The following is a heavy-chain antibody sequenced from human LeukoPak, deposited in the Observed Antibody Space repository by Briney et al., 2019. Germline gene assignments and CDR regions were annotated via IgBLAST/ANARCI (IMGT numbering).Heavy chain of an antibody. Sequence: SVRVSCKASGDTFSNYAINWVRQAPGQGLEWVGGILPIIGSTKNAQQLQDRVTITADESTNTVYMELTSLRSEDTAIYFCARAHFSAYYGSEWGQGTLVTVSS. CDR2: ILPIIGST. CDR3: ARAHFSAYYGSE. V-gene: IGHV1-69*13. J-gene: IGHJ4*02. D-gene: IGHD3-10*01. CDR1: GDTFSNYA.